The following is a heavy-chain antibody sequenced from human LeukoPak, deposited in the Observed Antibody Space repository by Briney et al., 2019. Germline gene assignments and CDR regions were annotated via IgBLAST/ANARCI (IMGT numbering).Heavy chain of an antibody. V-gene: IGHV4-61*01. J-gene: IGHJ6*02. Sequence: SETLSLTCTVSGGSVSSGSYYWSWIRQPPGKGLEWIGYIYYSGSTNYNPSLKSRVTISVDTSKNQFSLKLRSVTAADTAVYYCARDSGVGATKLYYYYGMDVWGQGTTVTVSS. D-gene: IGHD1-26*01. CDR2: IYYSGST. CDR3: ARDSGVGATKLYYYYGMDV. CDR1: GGSVSSGSYY.